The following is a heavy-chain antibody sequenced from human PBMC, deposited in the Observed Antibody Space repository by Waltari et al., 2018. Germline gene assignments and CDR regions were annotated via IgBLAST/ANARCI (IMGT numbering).Heavy chain of an antibody. J-gene: IGHJ4*02. CDR3: ARDRGRGIYLDT. V-gene: IGHV4-4*02. Sequence: QLQLQESGPRLVKPSGTLSLTCAVSGDSMSSTDWWSWVRQSPGKGLQWIGQVQRSGNTNYNPSFASRVSISVDTSTNQFSLKLTSATAADTAVYFCARDRGRGIYLDTWGQGTLVTVSP. CDR1: GDSMSSTDW. CDR2: VQRSGNT. D-gene: IGHD2-15*01.